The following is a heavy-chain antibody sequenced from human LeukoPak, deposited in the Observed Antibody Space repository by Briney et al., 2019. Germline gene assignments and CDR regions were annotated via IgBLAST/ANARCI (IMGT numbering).Heavy chain of an antibody. CDR1: GFTFSSYG. CDR3: AKADYYGSGSYYNRGPFDY. J-gene: IGHJ4*02. D-gene: IGHD3-10*01. CDR2: IWYDGSDK. Sequence: GGSLRLSCAASGFTFSSYGMHWVRQAPGKGLEWVAVIWYDGSDKYYADSVKGRFTISRDNSKNTLYLQMNSLRAEDTAVYYCAKADYYGSGSYYNRGPFDYWGQGTLVTVSS. V-gene: IGHV3-33*06.